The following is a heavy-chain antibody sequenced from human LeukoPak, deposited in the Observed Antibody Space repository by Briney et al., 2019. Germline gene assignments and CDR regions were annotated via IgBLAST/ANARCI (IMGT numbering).Heavy chain of an antibody. J-gene: IGHJ3*01. Sequence: PSETLSLTCTVSGGSISSYYWSWIRQPPGKGLEWIAYIYYSGNTNYNPSLKSRVTISVDTSKNQFSLKVSSVTAADTALYYCVRHIADSSHDAFDSWGQGSTVTVSP. CDR1: GGSISSYY. V-gene: IGHV4-59*08. CDR3: VRHIADSSHDAFDS. CDR2: IYYSGNT. D-gene: IGHD2-15*01.